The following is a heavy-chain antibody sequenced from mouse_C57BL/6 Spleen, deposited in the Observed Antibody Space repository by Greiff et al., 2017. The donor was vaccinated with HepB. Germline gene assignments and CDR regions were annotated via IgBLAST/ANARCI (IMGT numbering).Heavy chain of an antibody. CDR3: TPLWGDY. Sequence: EVQLQESGAELVRPGASVKLSCTASGFNIKDDYMHWVKQRPEQGLEWIGWIDPENGDTEYASKFQGKATITADTSSNTAYLQLSSLTSEDTAVYYCTPLWGDYWGQGTTLTVSS. CDR2: IDPENGDT. CDR1: GFNIKDDY. V-gene: IGHV14-4*01. D-gene: IGHD1-1*01. J-gene: IGHJ2*01.